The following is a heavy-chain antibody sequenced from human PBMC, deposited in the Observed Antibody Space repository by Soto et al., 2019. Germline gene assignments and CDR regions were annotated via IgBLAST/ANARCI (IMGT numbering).Heavy chain of an antibody. Sequence: GGSLRLSCAASGFTFSTYGMSWVRQAPGKGLEWVSAISNSGGSTSYTGSVRGRFTISRDNSRNTVYLQMNSLRADDTAVYFCAKGAQPNQYYFDFWGQGTLVTVSS. V-gene: IGHV3-23*01. J-gene: IGHJ4*02. D-gene: IGHD2-2*01. CDR1: GFTFSTYG. CDR2: ISNSGGST. CDR3: AKGAQPNQYYFDF.